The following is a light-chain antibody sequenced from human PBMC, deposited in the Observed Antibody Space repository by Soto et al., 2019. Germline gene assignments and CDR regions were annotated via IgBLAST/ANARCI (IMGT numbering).Light chain of an antibody. J-gene: IGLJ3*02. Sequence: QSVLTQPPSVSAAPGQRVTISCSGSYSNIGNNYVSWYQQFPGTAPNLLIYDNNKRPSGTPDRFSGSKSGTSATLGITGLQTGDEDDYYYGTWDSSLSSWVFGGGTKLTVL. V-gene: IGLV1-51*01. CDR1: YSNIGNNY. CDR3: GTWDSSLSSWV. CDR2: DNN.